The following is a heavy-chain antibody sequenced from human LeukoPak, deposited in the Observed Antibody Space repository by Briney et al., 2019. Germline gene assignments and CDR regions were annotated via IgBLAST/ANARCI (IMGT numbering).Heavy chain of an antibody. CDR3: AGIDDYNYYLY. CDR2: IYYSGST. J-gene: IGHJ4*02. CDR1: GDSVSSGKYC. D-gene: IGHD5-24*01. Sequence: PSETLSLTCTVSGDSVSSGKYCWSWIRQPPGKGLEWIGYIYYSGSTNYNPSLKSRVTISLDTSENQFPLRLSSVTAADTAVYYCAGIDDYNYYLYWGQGTLVTVSS. V-gene: IGHV4-61*01.